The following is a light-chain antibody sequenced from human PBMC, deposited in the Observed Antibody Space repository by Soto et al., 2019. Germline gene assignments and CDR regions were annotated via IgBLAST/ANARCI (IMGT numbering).Light chain of an antibody. Sequence: QSVLTQPPSASGTPGQRVTISCSGSSSNIRTNTVNWYQQLPGTAPKLLIYNNNQRPSGVPDRFSGSKSGTSASLAISGLQSEDEADYYCAAWDDSLNGPVFGGGTKLTVL. CDR3: AAWDDSLNGPV. CDR2: NNN. J-gene: IGLJ3*02. V-gene: IGLV1-44*01. CDR1: SSNIRTNT.